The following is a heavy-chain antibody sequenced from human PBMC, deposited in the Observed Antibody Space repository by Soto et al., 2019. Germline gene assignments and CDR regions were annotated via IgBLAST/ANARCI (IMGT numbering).Heavy chain of an antibody. CDR1: GGSISSGGYS. D-gene: IGHD2-15*01. V-gene: IGHV4-30-2*01. CDR2: ICHSGST. Sequence: SETLSLTCPVSGGSISSGGYSWSWIRQPPGKGLEGIGYICHSGSTYYNPSLKSRVTISVDRSKNQFSLKLSSVTAADTAVYYCARDLMELGYCSGGSCYPWGAWFDPWGQGTLVTVSS. J-gene: IGHJ5*02. CDR3: ARDLMELGYCSGGSCYPWGAWFDP.